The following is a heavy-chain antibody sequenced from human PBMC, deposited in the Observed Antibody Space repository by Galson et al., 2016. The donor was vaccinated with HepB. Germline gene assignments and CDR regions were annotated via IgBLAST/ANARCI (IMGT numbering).Heavy chain of an antibody. CDR3: ARHLRPPERQYFYDSSGLEFDY. J-gene: IGHJ4*02. V-gene: IGHV4-39*07. CDR1: GGSISSSSYY. CDR2: IYYGESP. D-gene: IGHD3-22*01. Sequence: SETLSLTCTVSGGSISSSSYYWGWIRQPPGKGLEWIGSIYYGESPSYNPSLKSRVTISVDTSKNQFSLKLSSVTAADTAVYYCARHLRPPERQYFYDSSGLEFDYWGQGTLVTVSS.